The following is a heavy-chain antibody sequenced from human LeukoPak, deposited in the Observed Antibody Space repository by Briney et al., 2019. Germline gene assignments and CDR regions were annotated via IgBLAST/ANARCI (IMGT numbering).Heavy chain of an antibody. V-gene: IGHV3-7*01. CDR3: AKSVGSGWYATFDI. CDR1: GFTFGSYW. J-gene: IGHJ3*02. CDR2: IKQDGSEK. Sequence: GGSLRLSCAASGFTFGSYWMSWVRQAPGKGLEWVANIKQDGSEKYYVDSVKGRFTISRDNAKNSLYLQMNSLRAEDTAAYYCAKSVGSGWYATFDIWGQGTMVTVSS. D-gene: IGHD6-19*01.